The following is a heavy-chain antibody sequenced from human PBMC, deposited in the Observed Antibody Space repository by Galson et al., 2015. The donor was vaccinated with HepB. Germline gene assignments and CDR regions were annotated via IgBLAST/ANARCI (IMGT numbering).Heavy chain of an antibody. J-gene: IGHJ4*02. Sequence: SLRLSCAASGFIVTSNYMSWVRQAPGKGLEWVSVIYSGGDTYYADSVKGRFTISRDNSKNTVCLQMNTLRAEDTAMYYCAKGYSKSWYSGLGYWGQGTLVTVSS. D-gene: IGHD5-12*01. CDR1: GFIVTSNY. CDR2: IYSGGDT. CDR3: AKGYSKSWYSGLGY. V-gene: IGHV3-53*01.